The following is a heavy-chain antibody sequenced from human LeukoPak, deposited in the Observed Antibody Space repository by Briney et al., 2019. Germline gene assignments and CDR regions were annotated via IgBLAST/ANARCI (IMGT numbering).Heavy chain of an antibody. CDR2: IYYSGST. CDR3: ARRIAARSPPAYYYMDV. D-gene: IGHD6-6*01. J-gene: IGHJ6*03. Sequence: PSETLSLTCTVSGGSISSYYWSWIRQPPGKGLEWIGYIYYSGSTNYNPSLKSRVTISVDTSKNQFSLKLSSVTAADTAVYSCARRIAARSPPAYYYMDVWGKGTTVTVSS. V-gene: IGHV4-59*08. CDR1: GGSISSYY.